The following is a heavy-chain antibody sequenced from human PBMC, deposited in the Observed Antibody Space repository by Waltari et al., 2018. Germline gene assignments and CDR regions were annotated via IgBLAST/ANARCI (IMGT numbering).Heavy chain of an antibody. CDR3: ARGLLEWLLSYWYFDL. V-gene: IGHV3-7*01. D-gene: IGHD3-3*01. J-gene: IGHJ2*01. Sequence: EVQLVESGGDLVQPGGSLRLSWVASGFTFSTHWMSWVRQAPGKGLEWVANIKQDESEKYYVDSVKGRFTISRDNTKNSVYLQMNSLRAEDTAVYYCARGLLEWLLSYWYFDLWGRGTLVTVSS. CDR2: IKQDESEK. CDR1: GFTFSTHW.